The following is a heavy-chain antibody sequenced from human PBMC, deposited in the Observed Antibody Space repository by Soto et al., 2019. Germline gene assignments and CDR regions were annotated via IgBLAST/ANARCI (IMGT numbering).Heavy chain of an antibody. CDR1: GGSFSGYY. Sequence: QVQLQQWGAGLLKPSETLSLTCAVYGGSFSGYYWSWIRQPPGKGLEWIGEINHSGSTNYNQSLKRRVTISVDTSKNQFSLKLSSVTAADTAVYYCARGRGTVRGPYYYYYGMDVWGQGTTVTVSS. V-gene: IGHV4-34*01. CDR3: ARGRGTVRGPYYYYYGMDV. D-gene: IGHD4-4*01. J-gene: IGHJ6*02. CDR2: INHSGST.